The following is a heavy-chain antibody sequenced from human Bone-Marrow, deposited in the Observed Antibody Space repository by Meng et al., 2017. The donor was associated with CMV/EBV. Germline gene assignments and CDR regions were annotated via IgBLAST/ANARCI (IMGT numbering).Heavy chain of an antibody. CDR1: GGSVSSGSYY. CDR3: ARDVGAGYYTANGMDV. D-gene: IGHD3-22*01. V-gene: IGHV4-61*01. Sequence: GSLRLACTVSGGSVSSGSYYWSWIRQPPGKGLEWIGYIYYSGSTNYNPSLKSRVTISVDTSKNQFSLKLSSVTAADTAVYYCARDVGAGYYTANGMDVWGQRTTVTLYS. CDR2: IYYSGST. J-gene: IGHJ6*02.